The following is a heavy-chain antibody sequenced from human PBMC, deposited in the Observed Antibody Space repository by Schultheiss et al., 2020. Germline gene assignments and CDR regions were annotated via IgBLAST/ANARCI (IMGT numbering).Heavy chain of an antibody. J-gene: IGHJ3*02. CDR3: ARDLYYDSSGYYYVDAFDI. V-gene: IGHV3-21*01. Sequence: GGSLRLSCAPSGFTFSSYSMNWVRQAPGKGLEWVSSISSSSSYIYYADSVKGRFTISRDNAKNSLYLQMNSLRAEDTAVYYCARDLYYDSSGYYYVDAFDIWGQGTMVTVSS. D-gene: IGHD3-22*01. CDR2: ISSSSSYI. CDR1: GFTFSSYS.